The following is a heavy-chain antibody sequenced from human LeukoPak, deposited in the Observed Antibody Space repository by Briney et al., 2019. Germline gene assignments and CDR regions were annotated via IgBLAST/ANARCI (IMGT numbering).Heavy chain of an antibody. CDR3: AREYYYDSSGYYYRALFYV. CDR1: GFTFSSYA. CDR2: ISGSGGSGST. Sequence: GGSLRLSCAATGFTFSSYAMSWVRQAPGKGLEWVSGISGSGGSGSTYYADSVKGRFTISRDNSKNTLYLQMGSLRAEDMAVYYCAREYYYDSSGYYYRALFYVWGKGTTVTISS. J-gene: IGHJ6*04. V-gene: IGHV3-23*01. D-gene: IGHD3-22*01.